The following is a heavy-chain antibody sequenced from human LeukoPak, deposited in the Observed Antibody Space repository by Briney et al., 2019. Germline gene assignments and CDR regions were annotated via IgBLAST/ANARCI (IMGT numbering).Heavy chain of an antibody. CDR2: IYYSGST. CDR3: ARGRLEYYYDSSGYYNDY. J-gene: IGHJ4*02. D-gene: IGHD3-22*01. Sequence: PSETLSLTCTVSGGSISSYYWSWIRQPPGKGLEWIGYIYYSGSTNYNPSLKSRVTISVDTSKNQFSLKLSSVTAADTAVYYCARGRLEYYYDSSGYYNDYWGQGTLVTVSS. V-gene: IGHV4-59*01. CDR1: GGSISSYY.